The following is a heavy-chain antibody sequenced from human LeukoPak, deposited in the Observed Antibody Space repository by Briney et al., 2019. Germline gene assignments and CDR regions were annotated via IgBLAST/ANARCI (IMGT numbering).Heavy chain of an antibody. CDR2: IDGDGSTT. CDR1: GFIFGAYW. Sequence: GGSLRLSCEASGFIFGAYWMLWVRQAPGKGLVWVSRIDGDGSTTTYADSAKGRFTISRDNAKNTLYLQMNSLRAEDTAVYYCARSQFDNWGQGTLVTVSS. J-gene: IGHJ4*01. CDR3: ARSQFDN. V-gene: IGHV3-74*01.